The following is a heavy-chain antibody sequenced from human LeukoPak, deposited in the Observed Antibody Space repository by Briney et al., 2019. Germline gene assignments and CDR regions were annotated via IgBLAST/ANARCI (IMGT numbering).Heavy chain of an antibody. CDR3: AREYSGYEAY. CDR2: ISSSSSYI. CDR1: GFTFSSYA. J-gene: IGHJ4*02. D-gene: IGHD5-12*01. V-gene: IGHV3-21*01. Sequence: GGSLRLSCAASGFTFSSYAMSWVRQAPGKGLEWVSSISSSSSYIYYADSVKGRFTISRDNAKNSLYLQINSLRAEDTAVYYCAREYSGYEAYWGQGTLVTVSS.